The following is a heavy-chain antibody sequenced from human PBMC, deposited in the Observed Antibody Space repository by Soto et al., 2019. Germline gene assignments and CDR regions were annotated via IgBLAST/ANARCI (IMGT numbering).Heavy chain of an antibody. Sequence: QVQLVQSGAEVKKPGASVKVSCKASGYTFTSYYMHWVRQAPGQGLEWMGIINPSGGSTSYAQKFEGRVTMTRDTPTSTCYIELSSLRSEDTAVDYCARGPTIFGVVIIAPFDYWGQGTLVTVSS. CDR3: ARGPTIFGVVIIAPFDY. D-gene: IGHD3-3*01. CDR2: INPSGGST. V-gene: IGHV1-46*03. J-gene: IGHJ4*02. CDR1: GYTFTSYY.